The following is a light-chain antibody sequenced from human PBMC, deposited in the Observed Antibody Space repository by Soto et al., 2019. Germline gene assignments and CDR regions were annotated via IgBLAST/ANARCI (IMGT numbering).Light chain of an antibody. J-gene: IGLJ2*01. Sequence: QSALTQPPSASGSPGQSVTISCTGTSSDVGGYNYVSWYQQQPGKAPKLMIYEVSKRPSGVPDRFSGSKSGNTASLTVSGLHAEDEADYYCSSYAGSNNPVVFGGGTKLTLL. CDR3: SSYAGSNNPVV. V-gene: IGLV2-8*01. CDR1: SSDVGGYNY. CDR2: EVS.